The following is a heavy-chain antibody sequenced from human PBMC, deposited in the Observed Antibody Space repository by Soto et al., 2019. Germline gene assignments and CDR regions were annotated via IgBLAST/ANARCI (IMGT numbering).Heavy chain of an antibody. J-gene: IGHJ4*02. CDR1: GYTFTSYA. D-gene: IGHD3-22*01. Sequence: GASVKVSCKASGYTFTSYAMHGVRQAPGQRLEWMGWINAGNGNTKYSQKFQGRVTITRDTSASTAYMELSSVTAADTAVYYCARMRRPDDSNAYTFDYWGQGSLVTVSS. CDR2: INAGNGNT. CDR3: ARMRRPDDSNAYTFDY. V-gene: IGHV1-3*01.